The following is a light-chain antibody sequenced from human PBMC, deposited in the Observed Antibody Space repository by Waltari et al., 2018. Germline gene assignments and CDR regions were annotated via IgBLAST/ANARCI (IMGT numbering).Light chain of an antibody. CDR3: QQYNSYSWT. CDR1: QSISSW. V-gene: IGKV1-5*01. Sequence: DIQMTQSPSTLSASVGARVTITCRASQSISSWLASYQQKPGNAPKLLIYDASSLESGVPSRFSGSGSGTEFTLTISSLQPDDFATYYCQQYNSYSWTFGQGTKVEIK. CDR2: DAS. J-gene: IGKJ1*01.